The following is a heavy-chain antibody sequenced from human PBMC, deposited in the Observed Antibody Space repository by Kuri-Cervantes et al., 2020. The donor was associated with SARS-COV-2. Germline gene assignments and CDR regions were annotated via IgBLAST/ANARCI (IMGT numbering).Heavy chain of an antibody. V-gene: IGHV4-34*01. D-gene: IGHD6-6*01. CDR3: ARDRYSSSLFYCYYMDV. CDR2: INHSGST. Sequence: SETLSLTCAVYGGSFSGYYWSWIRQPPGKGLEWIGEINHSGSTNYNPSLKSRVTISVDTSKNQFSLKLSSVTAADTAVYYCARDRYSSSLFYCYYMDVWGKGTTVTVSS. CDR1: GGSFSGYY. J-gene: IGHJ6*03.